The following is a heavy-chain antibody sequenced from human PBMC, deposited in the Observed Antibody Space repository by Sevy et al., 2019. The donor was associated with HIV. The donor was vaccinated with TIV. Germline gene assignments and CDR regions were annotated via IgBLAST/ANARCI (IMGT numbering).Heavy chain of an antibody. CDR1: GFTFSSYS. J-gene: IGHJ4*02. V-gene: IGHV3-48*01. CDR3: AGENTTLPAATPYCFYS. D-gene: IGHD2-2*01. Sequence: GGSLRLSCAASGFTFSSYSMNWVRQAPGKGLEWVSYISSSSSTIYYAASVKGRFTISRHNAKYSVYLQMNSLRGEDTAVDYCAGENTTLPAATPYCFYSWGQGTLVTVSS. CDR2: ISSSSSTI.